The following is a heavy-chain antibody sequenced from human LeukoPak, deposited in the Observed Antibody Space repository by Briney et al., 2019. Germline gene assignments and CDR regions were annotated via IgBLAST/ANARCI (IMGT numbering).Heavy chain of an antibody. D-gene: IGHD2-21*01. CDR1: GFTFSSYS. V-gene: IGHV3-15*07. CDR3: ITPLPYSAQ. Sequence: GGSLRLSCAASGFTFSSYSINWVRQAPGKGLEWVGRIKPKTDGETTEYAAPVKDRFSISRDDSKSMMYLQMNSLKTEDTAVYYCITPLPYSAQGGQGTLVTVSS. J-gene: IGHJ4*02. CDR2: IKPKTDGETT.